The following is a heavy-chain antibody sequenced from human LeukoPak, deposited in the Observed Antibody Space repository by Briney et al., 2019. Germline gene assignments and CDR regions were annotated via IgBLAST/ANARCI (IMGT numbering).Heavy chain of an antibody. J-gene: IGHJ5*02. CDR1: GYTFTSNG. Sequence: ASVKVSCKASGYTFTSNGISWVRQAPGQGLEWMGWISAYNGNTNYAQKLQGRVTMTTDTSTSTAYMELRSLRSDDTAVYYCANSYGDSSSSNWFDPWGQGTLVTVSS. CDR2: ISAYNGNT. D-gene: IGHD6-13*01. V-gene: IGHV1-18*01. CDR3: ANSYGDSSSSNWFDP.